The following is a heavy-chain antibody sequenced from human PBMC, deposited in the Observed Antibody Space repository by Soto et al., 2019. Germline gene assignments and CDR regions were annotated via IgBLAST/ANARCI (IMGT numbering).Heavy chain of an antibody. J-gene: IGHJ4*02. CDR2: IFHTGTT. CDR3: TRAPVSGSYCFDF. Sequence: SETLSLPCVVDGESFSGYYWTWIRQPPGKGLEWIGYIFHTGTTNHKPSLKSRVTISLDTSMNQFSLKLSSVTPADTAVYYCTRAPVSGSYCFDFWGQGTPVTVSS. D-gene: IGHD1-26*01. V-gene: IGHV4-59*01. CDR1: GESFSGYY.